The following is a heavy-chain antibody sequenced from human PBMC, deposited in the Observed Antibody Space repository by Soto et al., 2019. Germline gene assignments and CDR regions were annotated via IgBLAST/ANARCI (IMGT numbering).Heavy chain of an antibody. V-gene: IGHV3-11*04. CDR1: GFPFSEFY. CDR3: ARDRNWNYDY. D-gene: IGHD1-7*01. Sequence: GGSLRLSCAASGFPFSEFYMTWIRQTPGKGLEWVSYISSNGDSTNYADSVRGRFTISRDNAENSLYLQMSSLRAEDTAVYYCARDRNWNYDYWGQGTLVTVS. CDR2: ISSNGDST. J-gene: IGHJ4*02.